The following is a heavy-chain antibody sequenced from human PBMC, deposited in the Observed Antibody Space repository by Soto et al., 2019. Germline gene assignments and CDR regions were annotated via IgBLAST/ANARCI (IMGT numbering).Heavy chain of an antibody. J-gene: IGHJ6*03. V-gene: IGHV3-7*01. D-gene: IGHD3-3*01. CDR3: VRVASGRFLESGYYYMDV. CDR1: EFTFSSYW. CDR2: IKQDGSEK. Sequence: GGSLRLSCAASEFTFSSYWMTWVRQAPGRGLEWVANIKQDGSEKYYVDSVKGRFTISRDNAKNSLYLQMNSLRAEDTAVYYCVRVASGRFLESGYYYMDVWGKGTTVTVSS.